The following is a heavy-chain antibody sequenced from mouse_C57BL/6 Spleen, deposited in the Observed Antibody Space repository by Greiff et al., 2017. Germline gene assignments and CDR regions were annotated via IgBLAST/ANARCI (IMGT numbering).Heavy chain of an antibody. V-gene: IGHV3-6*01. CDR2: ISYDGSN. D-gene: IGHD3-1*01. J-gene: IGHJ2*01. Sequence: EVQLQESGPGLVKPSQSLSLTCSVTGYSITSGYSLNWIRQFPGNKLEWMGYISYDGSNNYNPSLKNRISITRDTSKNQFFLKLNSVTTEDTATYYCAREGQLPFDYWGQGTTLTVSS. CDR1: GYSITSGYS. CDR3: AREGQLPFDY.